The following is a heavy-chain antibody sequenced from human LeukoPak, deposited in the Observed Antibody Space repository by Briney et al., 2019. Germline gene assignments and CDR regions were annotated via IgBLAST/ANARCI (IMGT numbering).Heavy chain of an antibody. J-gene: IGHJ3*02. V-gene: IGHV1-2*02. D-gene: IGHD6-6*01. Sequence: SVKVSCKASGYTFTGYYMHWVRQAPGQRLERMGWSNPNSGGTNYAQKFQGRVTMTRDTSISTAYMELSRLRSDDTAVYYCARHSSPDAFDIWGQGTMVPVSS. CDR2: SNPNSGGT. CDR3: ARHSSPDAFDI. CDR1: GYTFTGYY.